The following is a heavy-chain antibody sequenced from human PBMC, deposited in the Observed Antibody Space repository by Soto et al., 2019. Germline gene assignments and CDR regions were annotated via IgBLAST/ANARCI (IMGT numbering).Heavy chain of an antibody. J-gene: IGHJ6*03. CDR3: ARHGPAAIYYYYYMDV. V-gene: IGHV4-59*08. Sequence: SETLSLTCTVSGGSISSYYWSWIRQPPGKGLEWIGYIYYSGSTNYNPSLKSRVTISVDTSKNQFSLKLSSVTAADTAVYYCARHGPAAIYYYYYMDVWGKGTTVTVSS. CDR1: GGSISSYY. CDR2: IYYSGST. D-gene: IGHD2-2*01.